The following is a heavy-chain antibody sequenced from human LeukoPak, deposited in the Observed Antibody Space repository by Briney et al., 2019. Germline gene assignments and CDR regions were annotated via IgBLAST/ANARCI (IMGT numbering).Heavy chain of an antibody. CDR3: ARVIRYFDWLIVTDWYFDL. V-gene: IGHV1-18*01. CDR2: ISAYNGNT. CDR1: GYTFTSYG. Sequence: ASVKVSCKSSGYTFTSYGISWVRQASGQGLEWMGWISAYNGNTNYAQKLQGRVTMTTDTSTSTAYMELRSLRSDDTAVYYCARVIRYFDWLIVTDWYFDLWGRGTLVTVSS. D-gene: IGHD3-9*01. J-gene: IGHJ2*01.